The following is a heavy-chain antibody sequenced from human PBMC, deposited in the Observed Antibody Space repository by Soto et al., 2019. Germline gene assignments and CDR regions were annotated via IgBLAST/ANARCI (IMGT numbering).Heavy chain of an antibody. J-gene: IGHJ6*02. CDR1: GFTFSSYD. CDR3: AKERWEAYGMDV. Sequence: EVQLLESGGGLVQPGGSLRLSCAASGFTFSSYDMSWVRQAPGKGLEWVSTISASGGSTYYADSVKGRFTISRDNSKNPLYLQMNSLRADDTAVCYCAKERWEAYGMDVWGQGTTVTVSS. D-gene: IGHD1-26*01. V-gene: IGHV3-23*01. CDR2: ISASGGST.